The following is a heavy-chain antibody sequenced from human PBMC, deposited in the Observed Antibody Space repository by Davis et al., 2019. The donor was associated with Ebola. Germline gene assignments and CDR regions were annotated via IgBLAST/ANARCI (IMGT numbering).Heavy chain of an antibody. CDR2: IYHSGRT. J-gene: IGHJ4*02. D-gene: IGHD2-2*01. CDR3: ARERKWGYCSSTSCNDY. CDR1: GYSISTGYF. Sequence: MPSETLSLTCTVSGYSISTGYFWGWIRQPPGKGLEWIGSIYHSGRTYYNPSLKSRVTISVDTSKNQFSLKLSSVTAADTAVYYCARERKWGYCSSTSCNDYWGQGTLVTVSS. V-gene: IGHV4-38-2*02.